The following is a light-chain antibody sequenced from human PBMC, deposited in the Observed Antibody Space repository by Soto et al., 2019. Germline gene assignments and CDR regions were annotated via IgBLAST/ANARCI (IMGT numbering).Light chain of an antibody. V-gene: IGLV1-47*01. Sequence: QSVLTQPPSASGTPGQRVTISCSGSSSNIGRNSVYWFQQLLGTAPKLLIYMNNQRPSGVPDRFSGSKSGTSASLAISGLRSEDEADYYCAAWDDSLSVGVFGGGTKLTVL. CDR1: SSNIGRNS. CDR2: MNN. J-gene: IGLJ3*02. CDR3: AAWDDSLSVGV.